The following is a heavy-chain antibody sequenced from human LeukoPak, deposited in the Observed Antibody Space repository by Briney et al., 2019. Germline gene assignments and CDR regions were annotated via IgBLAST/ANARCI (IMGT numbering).Heavy chain of an antibody. D-gene: IGHD3-22*01. V-gene: IGHV3-30*18. Sequence: GRSLRLSCAASGFTFSSYGMHWVRQAPGKGLEWVAVISYDGSNKYYADSVKGRFTISRDNSKNTLYLQMNSLRAEDTAVYYCAKDLTDGYDSRYYFDYWGQGTLVTVSS. CDR3: AKDLTDGYDSRYYFDY. J-gene: IGHJ4*02. CDR1: GFTFSSYG. CDR2: ISYDGSNK.